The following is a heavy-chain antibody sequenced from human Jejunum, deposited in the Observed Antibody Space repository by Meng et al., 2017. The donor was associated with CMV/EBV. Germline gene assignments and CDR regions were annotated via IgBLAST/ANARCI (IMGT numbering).Heavy chain of an antibody. Sequence: SGFSFTDYYITWVRQAPGKGLEWLSSIRSKAHGGATEYATSVEARMTISRDDFKSIAYLQINSLQAEDTAMYYCSFWRDHQFLKNWGQGVLVTVSS. CDR2: IRSKAHGGAT. CDR1: GFSFTDYY. CDR3: SFWRDHQFLKN. D-gene: IGHD3-3*01. V-gene: IGHV3-71*01. J-gene: IGHJ4*02.